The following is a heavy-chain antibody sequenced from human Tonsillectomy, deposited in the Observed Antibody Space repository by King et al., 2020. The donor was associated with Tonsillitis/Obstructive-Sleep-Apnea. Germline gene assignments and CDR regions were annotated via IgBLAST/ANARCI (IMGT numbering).Heavy chain of an antibody. D-gene: IGHD2-2*01. CDR2: ISSSGSTT. Sequence: VQLVESGGDLVQPGGSLRLSCAASGFTFSSYEMNWVRQAPGKGLEWVSYISSSGSTTYYADSVKGRFTISRDYAKNSLYLQMNSLRAEDTAVYYCARVYCSSTSCYNMGDDYYYYMDVWGKGTTDTVSS. J-gene: IGHJ6*03. CDR1: GFTFSSYE. V-gene: IGHV3-48*03. CDR3: ARVYCSSTSCYNMGDDYYYYMDV.